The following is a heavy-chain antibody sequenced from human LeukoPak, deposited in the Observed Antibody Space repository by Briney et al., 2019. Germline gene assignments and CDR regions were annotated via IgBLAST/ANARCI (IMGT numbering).Heavy chain of an antibody. V-gene: IGHV4-59*08. Sequence: PSETLSLTCTVSGGSISNYYWTWIRQPPGKGLEWIGLISYSGNTNYNPSLKSRVTISLDTSKNQFPLKLSSVTAADTAVYFCARRMRTNTWYYFDYWGPGTLVAVSS. CDR1: GGSISNYY. CDR2: ISYSGNT. CDR3: ARRMRTNTWYYFDY. J-gene: IGHJ4*02. D-gene: IGHD2-8*01.